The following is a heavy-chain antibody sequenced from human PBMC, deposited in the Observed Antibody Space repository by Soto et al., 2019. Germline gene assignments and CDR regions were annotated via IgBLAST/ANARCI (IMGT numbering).Heavy chain of an antibody. D-gene: IGHD6-19*01. CDR1: GFTCSSSA. Sequence: GAAVKGSCPSSGFTCSSSAVQWLRQVRGQRLEWMGWIVLGNGNTNYAQNFQDRVTITRDMSTSTAYMEVRSLGYEDTAVYYWAARVGGICWYCSDLLGQGPLGTVS. CDR2: IVLGNGNT. CDR3: AARVGGICWYCSDL. V-gene: IGHV1-58*01. J-gene: IGHJ5*02.